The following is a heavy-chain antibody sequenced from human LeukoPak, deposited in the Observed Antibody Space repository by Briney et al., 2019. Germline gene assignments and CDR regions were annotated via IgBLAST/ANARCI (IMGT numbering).Heavy chain of an antibody. CDR3: AGPNYIWGSFLDY. D-gene: IGHD3-16*01. CDR1: GFTFSSYS. Sequence: GGSLRLSCAASGFTFSSYSMNWVRQAPGKGLEWVSSISSSSSYIYYADSVKGRFTISRDNAKNSLYLQMNSLRAEDTAVYYCAGPNYIWGSFLDYWGQGTLVTVSS. J-gene: IGHJ4*02. CDR2: ISSSSSYI. V-gene: IGHV3-21*04.